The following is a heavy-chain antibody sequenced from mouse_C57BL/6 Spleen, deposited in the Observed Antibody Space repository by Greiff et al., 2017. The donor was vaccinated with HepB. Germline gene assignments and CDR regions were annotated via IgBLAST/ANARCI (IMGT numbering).Heavy chain of an antibody. CDR2: ISYDGSN. CDR3: ARVRNYYGSSPGYFDV. D-gene: IGHD1-1*01. V-gene: IGHV3-6*01. Sequence: DVQLQESGPGLVKPSQSLSLTCSVTGYSITSGYYWNWIRQFPGNKLEWMGYISYDGSNNYNPSLKNRISITRDTSKNQFFLKLNSVTTEDTATYYCARVRNYYGSSPGYFDVWGTGTTVTVSS. J-gene: IGHJ1*03. CDR1: GYSITSGYY.